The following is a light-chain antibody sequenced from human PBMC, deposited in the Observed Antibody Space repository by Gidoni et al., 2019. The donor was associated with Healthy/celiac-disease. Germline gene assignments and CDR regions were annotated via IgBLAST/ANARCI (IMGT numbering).Light chain of an antibody. CDR2: AAS. CDR3: QQYYGYPRT. Sequence: IRITQYPSSLSASTGDAITITCRASQSISTYLAWYQQKPEKAPKLLIYAASTLQSGVPSRFSGSGSGTNFTLTISYLQSEDFATYYCQQYYGYPRTFGQGTKLEIK. J-gene: IGKJ2*01. V-gene: IGKV1-8*01. CDR1: QSISTY.